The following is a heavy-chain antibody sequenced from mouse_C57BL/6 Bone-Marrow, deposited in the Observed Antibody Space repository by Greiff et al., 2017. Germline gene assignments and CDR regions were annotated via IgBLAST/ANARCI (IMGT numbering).Heavy chain of an antibody. Sequence: QVQLQQPGAELVKPGASVKLSCKASGYTFTSYCMPWVKQRPGQGLEWIGMIHPNSGSTNYNEKFKSKATLTVDKSSSTAYMQLSSLTSEDSAVYYCARELYYDYAGGYYAMDYWGQGTSVTVSS. CDR2: IHPNSGST. V-gene: IGHV1-64*01. D-gene: IGHD2-4*01. CDR1: GYTFTSYC. J-gene: IGHJ4*01. CDR3: ARELYYDYAGGYYAMDY.